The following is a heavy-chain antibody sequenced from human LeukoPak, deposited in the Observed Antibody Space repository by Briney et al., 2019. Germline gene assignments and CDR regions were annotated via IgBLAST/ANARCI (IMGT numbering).Heavy chain of an antibody. Sequence: PGGSLRLSCAASRFIFSSYHMHWVRQPPGKGLEWVSYISSSSSTIYYADSVKGRFTISRDNAKNSLYLQMNSLRDEDTAVYYCARDPSRWNDFYYFDYWGQGTLVTVSS. CDR3: ARDPSRWNDFYYFDY. V-gene: IGHV3-48*02. CDR1: RFIFSSYH. CDR2: ISSSSSTI. D-gene: IGHD1-1*01. J-gene: IGHJ4*02.